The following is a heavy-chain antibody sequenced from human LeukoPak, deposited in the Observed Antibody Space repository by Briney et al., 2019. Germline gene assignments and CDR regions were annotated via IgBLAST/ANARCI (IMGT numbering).Heavy chain of an antibody. D-gene: IGHD6-19*01. Sequence: GGSLRLSCAASGFTFSSYGMHWVRQAPGEGLEWVSGISGSGGGTYYADYVKGRFTISRDNSKNTLYLQMNSLRAEDTAAYYCAKEYRFSSGWRHGMDVWGQGTTVTVSS. CDR3: AKEYRFSSGWRHGMDV. V-gene: IGHV3-23*01. CDR2: ISGSGGGT. CDR1: GFTFSSYG. J-gene: IGHJ6*02.